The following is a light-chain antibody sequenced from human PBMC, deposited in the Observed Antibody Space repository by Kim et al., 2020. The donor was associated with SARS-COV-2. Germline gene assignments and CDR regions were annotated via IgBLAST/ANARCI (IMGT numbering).Light chain of an antibody. Sequence: ELTQPPSTSGTPGQRVTISCSGNNSNIEIVYFFWYQYLPGMAPNLLIYRDNLRPSGVPNRFSASKSGTSASLAISGLRSEDEGDYYCATWDDSKSAGVIFGGGTQLTVL. J-gene: IGLJ2*01. CDR3: ATWDDSKSAGVI. V-gene: IGLV1-47*01. CDR2: RDN. CDR1: NSNIEIVY.